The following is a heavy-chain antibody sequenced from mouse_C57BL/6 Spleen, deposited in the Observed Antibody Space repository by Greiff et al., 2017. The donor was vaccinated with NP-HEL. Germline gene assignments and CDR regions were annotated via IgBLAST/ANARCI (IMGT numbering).Heavy chain of an antibody. CDR1: GFTFSSYA. V-gene: IGHV5-4*01. J-gene: IGHJ2*01. Sequence: EVQLVESGGGLVKPGGSLKLSCAASGFTFSSYAMSWVRQTPEKRLEWVATISDGGSYTYYPDNVKGRFTISRDNAKNNLYLQRSHLTSEDTAMYYWARDGIPTVVAPSFDYWGQGTTLTVSS. CDR3: ARDGIPTVVAPSFDY. CDR2: ISDGGSYT. D-gene: IGHD1-1*01.